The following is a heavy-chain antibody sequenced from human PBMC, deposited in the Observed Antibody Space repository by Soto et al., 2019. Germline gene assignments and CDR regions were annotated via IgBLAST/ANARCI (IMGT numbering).Heavy chain of an antibody. CDR2: IDPSDSYT. J-gene: IGHJ6*02. D-gene: IGHD6-19*01. CDR3: ASMGIAVAGDSYYYYYGMDL. Sequence: GESLKISCKGSGYSFTSYWISWVRQMPGKGLEWMGRIDPSDSYTNYSPSFQGHVTISADKSISTAYLQWSSLKASDTAMYYCASMGIAVAGDSYYYYYGMDLWGQGTTVTVSS. CDR1: GYSFTSYW. V-gene: IGHV5-10-1*01.